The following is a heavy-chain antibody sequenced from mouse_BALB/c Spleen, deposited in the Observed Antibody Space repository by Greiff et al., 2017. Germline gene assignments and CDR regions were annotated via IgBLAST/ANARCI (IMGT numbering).Heavy chain of an antibody. CDR2: ILPGSGST. V-gene: IGHV1-9*01. Sequence: QVQLQQSGAELMKPGASVKISCKATGYTFSSYWIEWVRQRPGHGLEWIGTILPGSGSTNYNEKFKGKSTFPAETSSNTPYMQISSLTSEDSAVYYCARGFPFLRNYFDYWGQGTTLTVSS. CDR3: ARGFPFLRNYFDY. D-gene: IGHD1-2*01. CDR1: GYTFSSYW. J-gene: IGHJ2*01.